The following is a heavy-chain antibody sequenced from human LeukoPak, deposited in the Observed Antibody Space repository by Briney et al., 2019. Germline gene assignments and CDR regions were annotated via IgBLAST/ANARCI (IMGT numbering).Heavy chain of an antibody. V-gene: IGHV4-61*05. CDR2: IYYSGST. CDR3: ARQGQGVSSWNWFDP. J-gene: IGHJ5*02. D-gene: IGHD6-13*01. CDR1: GGSISSSSYY. Sequence: KPSETLSLTCTVSGGSISSSSYYWGWIRQPPGKGLEWIGYIYYSGSTNYNPSLKSRVTISVHTSKNQFSLKLSSVTAADTAVYYCARQGQGVSSWNWFDPWGQGTLVTVSS.